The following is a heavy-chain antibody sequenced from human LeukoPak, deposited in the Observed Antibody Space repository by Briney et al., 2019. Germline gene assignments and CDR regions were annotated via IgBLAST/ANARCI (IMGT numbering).Heavy chain of an antibody. Sequence: GSLRLSCAASGFSFRTYAMGWVRQSPGKGLEWVSGIVGDGSSTEYADSVKGRFTISRDNSKNTLYLQMNSLRSEDTAVYYCAKDLISGDGYYVFDFDYWGQGTLVTVSS. V-gene: IGHV3-23*01. D-gene: IGHD5-24*01. CDR1: GFSFRTYA. CDR3: AKDLISGDGYYVFDFDY. J-gene: IGHJ4*02. CDR2: IVGDGSST.